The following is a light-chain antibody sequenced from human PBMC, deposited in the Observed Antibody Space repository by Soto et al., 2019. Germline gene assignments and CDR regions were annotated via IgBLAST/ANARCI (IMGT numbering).Light chain of an antibody. Sequence: EIVMTQSPATLSVSPGERATLSCRASQSVYSTLAWYQQKPGQAPSLLIYHASTRATGIPARFSGSGSGTEFTLTIRSLQSEDFAVYCCQRYNKWPLTFGGGTKLEIK. CDR1: QSVYST. J-gene: IGKJ4*01. CDR3: QRYNKWPLT. V-gene: IGKV3-15*01. CDR2: HAS.